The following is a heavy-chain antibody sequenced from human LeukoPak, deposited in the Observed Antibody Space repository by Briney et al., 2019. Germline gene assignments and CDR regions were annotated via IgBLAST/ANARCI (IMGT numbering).Heavy chain of an antibody. D-gene: IGHD4-23*01. Sequence: GGSLRLSCAASGFTFSSYWMSWVRQAPGKGLEWVAVISYDGSNKYYADSVKGRFTISRDNSKNTLYLQMNSLRAEDTAVYYCARVFQSHGGLDYWGQGTLVTVSS. CDR3: ARVFQSHGGLDY. CDR2: ISYDGSNK. CDR1: GFTFSSYW. V-gene: IGHV3-30-3*01. J-gene: IGHJ4*02.